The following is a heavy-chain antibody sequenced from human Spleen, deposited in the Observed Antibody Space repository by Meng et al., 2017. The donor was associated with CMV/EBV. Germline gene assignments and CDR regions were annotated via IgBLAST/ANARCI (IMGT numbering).Heavy chain of an antibody. V-gene: IGHV3-30*02. Sequence: YTDSVKVRFTISRENSTSTLYLQMHSVGAEDTAVYYCAKDGDFGSGRLRIGYFELWGRGTLVTVSS. D-gene: IGHD3-10*01. CDR3: AKDGDFGSGRLRIGYFEL. J-gene: IGHJ2*01.